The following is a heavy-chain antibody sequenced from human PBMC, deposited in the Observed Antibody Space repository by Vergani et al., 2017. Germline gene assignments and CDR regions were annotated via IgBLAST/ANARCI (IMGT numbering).Heavy chain of an antibody. CDR2: INHSGST. J-gene: IGHJ5*02. D-gene: IGHD6-19*01. CDR3: ARDKREDSSGWYPNWFDP. CDR1: GGSFSGYY. Sequence: QVQLQQWGAGLLKPSETLSLTCAVYGGSFSGYYWSWIRQPPGKGLEWIGEINHSGSTYYNPSLKSRVTISVDTSKNQFSLKLSSVTAADTAVYYCARDKREDSSGWYPNWFDPWGQGTLVTVSS. V-gene: IGHV4-34*01.